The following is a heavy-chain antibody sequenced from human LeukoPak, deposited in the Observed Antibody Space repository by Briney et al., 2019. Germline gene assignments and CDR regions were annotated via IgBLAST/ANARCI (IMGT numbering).Heavy chain of an antibody. CDR2: INPNSGGT. Sequence: GASVKVSCKASGYTFTGYYMHWVRQAPGQGLEWMGWINPNSGGTNYAQKFQGRVTMTEDTSTDTAYMELSSLRSEDTAVYYCATKRVIVGANDAFDIWGQGTMVTVSS. CDR3: ATKRVIVGANDAFDI. V-gene: IGHV1-2*02. CDR1: GYTFTGYY. D-gene: IGHD1-26*01. J-gene: IGHJ3*02.